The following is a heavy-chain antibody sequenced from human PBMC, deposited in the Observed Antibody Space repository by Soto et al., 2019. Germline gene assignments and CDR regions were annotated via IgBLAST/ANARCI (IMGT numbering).Heavy chain of an antibody. V-gene: IGHV3-30-3*01. CDR3: AREKSEQWLVLEYDALDI. Sequence: QVQLVESGGGVVQPGRSLRLSCAASGFTFSSYAMHWVRQAPGKGLEWGAVISYAGRNNYYADSVKGRFTISRDNSKNTMYLQRNSLRAEDTAVYYCAREKSEQWLVLEYDALDIWVQGTMVTVSS. CDR2: ISYAGRNN. J-gene: IGHJ3*02. D-gene: IGHD6-19*01. CDR1: GFTFSSYA.